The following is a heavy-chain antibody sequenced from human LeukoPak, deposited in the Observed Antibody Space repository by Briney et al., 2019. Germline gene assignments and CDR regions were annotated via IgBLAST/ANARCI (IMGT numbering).Heavy chain of an antibody. CDR2: IYYSGST. J-gene: IGHJ4*02. V-gene: IGHV4-59*08. D-gene: IGHD6-19*01. Sequence: SETLSLTCTVSGGSISGYYWSWIRQPPGKGLEWIGYIYYSGSTNYNPSLKGRVTISVDTSKNQFSLKLSSVTAADTAVYYCARALQYSSVDYWGQGTLVTVSS. CDR1: GGSISGYY. CDR3: ARALQYSSVDY.